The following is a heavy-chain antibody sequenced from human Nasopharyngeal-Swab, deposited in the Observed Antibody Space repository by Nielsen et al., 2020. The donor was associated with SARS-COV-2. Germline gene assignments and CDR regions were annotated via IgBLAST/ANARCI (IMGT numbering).Heavy chain of an antibody. Sequence: GESLKISCAASGFTFISYNMNWVRQAPGKGLEWVSYISSSSSTKYYADSVKGRFTISRDNAKNSLYLQMNSLRDEDTAVYYCAREMERSVPAAIAYYYYYNMDVWGQGTTVTVSS. CDR2: ISSSSSTK. J-gene: IGHJ6*02. D-gene: IGHD2-2*01. CDR3: AREMERSVPAAIAYYYYYNMDV. CDR1: GFTFISYN. V-gene: IGHV3-48*02.